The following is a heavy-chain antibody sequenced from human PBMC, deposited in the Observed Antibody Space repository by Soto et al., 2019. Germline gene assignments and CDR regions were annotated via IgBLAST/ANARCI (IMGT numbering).Heavy chain of an antibody. CDR1: GYSISSSNW. J-gene: IGHJ4*02. CDR2: IYYSGST. CDR3: ARGRIQLWYPFDY. Sequence: SETLSLTCAVSGYSISSSNWWGWIRQPPGKGLEWIGYIYYSGSTNYNPSLKSRVTTSVDTSKNQFSLKLSSVTAADTAVYYCARGRIQLWYPFDYWGQGTLVTVS. D-gene: IGHD5-18*01. V-gene: IGHV4-28*03.